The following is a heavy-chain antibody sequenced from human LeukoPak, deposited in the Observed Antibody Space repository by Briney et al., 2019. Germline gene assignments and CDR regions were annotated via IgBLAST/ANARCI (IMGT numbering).Heavy chain of an antibody. CDR1: GYTFTSYY. CDR3: ARGASSSWYPDYFDY. D-gene: IGHD6-13*01. Sequence: ASVKVSCKASGYTFTSYYIHWVRQAPGQGLDWMGIINPTGGTTSYAQKLQGRVTMTRDMSTSTVYMELSSLRSEDTAVYYCARGASSSWYPDYFDYWGQGTLVTVSS. CDR2: INPTGGTT. V-gene: IGHV1-46*01. J-gene: IGHJ4*02.